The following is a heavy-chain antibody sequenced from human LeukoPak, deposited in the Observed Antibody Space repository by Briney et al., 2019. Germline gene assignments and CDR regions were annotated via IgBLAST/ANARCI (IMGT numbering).Heavy chain of an antibody. D-gene: IGHD3-10*01. CDR2: ISSSGSTI. CDR3: ARTYYGSGSYHNWFDP. V-gene: IGHV3-48*03. Sequence: AGGSLRLSGAASGFTFSSYEMNWVRRAPGKGLEWVSYISSSGSTIYYADSGKGRFTISRDNAKNSLYLQMNSLRAEDTAVYYCARTYYGSGSYHNWFDPWGQGTLVTVSS. J-gene: IGHJ5*02. CDR1: GFTFSSYE.